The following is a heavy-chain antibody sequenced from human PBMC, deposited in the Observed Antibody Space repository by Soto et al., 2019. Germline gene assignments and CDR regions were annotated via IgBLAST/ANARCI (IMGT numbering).Heavy chain of an antibody. D-gene: IGHD1-1*01. V-gene: IGHV1-69*12. J-gene: IGHJ6*02. CDR2: IIPIFGTA. Sequence: QVQLVQSGAEVKKPGSSVKVSCKASGGTFSSYAISWVRQAPGQGLEWMGGIIPIFGTANYAQKFQGRVTXXADESTSTAYMELSSLRSADTAVYYCASPTKPLYYYYGMDVWGQGTTVTVSS. CDR3: ASPTKPLYYYYGMDV. CDR1: GGTFSSYA.